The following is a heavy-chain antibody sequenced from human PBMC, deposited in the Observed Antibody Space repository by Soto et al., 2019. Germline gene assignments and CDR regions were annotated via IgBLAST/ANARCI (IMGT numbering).Heavy chain of an antibody. J-gene: IGHJ6*02. CDR1: GFTFDDYA. V-gene: IGHV3-9*01. Sequence: EVQLVESGGGLVQPGRSLRLSCAASGFTFDDYAMHWVRQAPGKGLEWVSGISWNSGSIGYADSVKGRFTISRDNAKNSLYRQMNSLRAEDTALYYCAKDSLEGYYYYGMDVWGQGTTVTVSS. CDR3: AKDSLEGYYYYGMDV. CDR2: ISWNSGSI. D-gene: IGHD1-1*01.